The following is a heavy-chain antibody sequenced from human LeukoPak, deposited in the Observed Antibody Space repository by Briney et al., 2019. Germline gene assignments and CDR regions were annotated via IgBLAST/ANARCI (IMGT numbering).Heavy chain of an antibody. Sequence: GGSLRLSCTASGFTFSNYIMKWVRQAPGKGLEWVSAIRGSGSFTDYADSVKGRFTISRDNAKNTLYLQMNSLRAEDTAVYYCARAQYSGGKLDYWGQGTLVTVSS. D-gene: IGHD1-26*01. CDR3: ARAQYSGGKLDY. CDR1: GFTFSNYI. CDR2: IRGSGSFT. J-gene: IGHJ4*02. V-gene: IGHV3-23*01.